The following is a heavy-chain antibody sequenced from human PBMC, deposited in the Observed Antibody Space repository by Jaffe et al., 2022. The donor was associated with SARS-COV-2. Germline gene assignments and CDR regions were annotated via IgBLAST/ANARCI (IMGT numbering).Heavy chain of an antibody. Sequence: QVQLQQWGAGLLKPSETLSLTCAVYGGSFSGYYWSWIRQPPGKGLEWIGEINHSGSTNYNPSLKSRVTISVDTSKNQFSLKLSSVTAADTAVYYCARCGKYSSGLRYGMDVWGQGTTVTVSS. V-gene: IGHV4-34*01. CDR2: INHSGST. CDR1: GGSFSGYY. D-gene: IGHD6-19*01. J-gene: IGHJ6*02. CDR3: ARCGKYSSGLRYGMDV.